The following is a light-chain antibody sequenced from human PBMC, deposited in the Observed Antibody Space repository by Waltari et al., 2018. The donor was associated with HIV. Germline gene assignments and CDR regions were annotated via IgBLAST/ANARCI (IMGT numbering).Light chain of an antibody. Sequence: NFMLTQPPSVSESPGKTVTISCTRSSGSIASNYVQWYQHRPGRPPTTLIYEDNQSPSGVPDRFSGSIDSSSNSASLTISGLTTEDEADFYCQSYDSSKGDWVFGGGTKLTVL. CDR2: EDN. J-gene: IGLJ3*02. CDR3: QSYDSSKGDWV. CDR1: SGSIASNY. V-gene: IGLV6-57*01.